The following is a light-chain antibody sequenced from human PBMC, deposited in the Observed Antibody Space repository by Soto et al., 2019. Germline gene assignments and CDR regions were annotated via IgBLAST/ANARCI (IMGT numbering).Light chain of an antibody. V-gene: IGLV2-14*01. CDR1: GSDVGSYKY. CDR3: SSYTSISSLGV. CDR2: EVS. J-gene: IGLJ1*01. Sequence: QSVLTQPASVSGSPGQSITISCTGTGSDVGSYKYVSWYRQHPGKAPKLIIFEVSNRPSGVSDRFSGSKSGNRASLTISGLQAEDEADYYCSSYTSISSLGVFGTGTKVTVL.